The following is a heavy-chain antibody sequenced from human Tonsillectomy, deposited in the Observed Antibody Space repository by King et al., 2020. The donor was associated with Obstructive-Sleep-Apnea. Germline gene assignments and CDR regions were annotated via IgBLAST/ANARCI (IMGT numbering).Heavy chain of an antibody. CDR1: GFTFSSYA. CDR2: ISGSGGST. CDR3: AKETVVLPVAGDYFDY. Sequence: VQLVESGGGLVQPGGSLRLSCAASGFTFSSYAMSWVRQPPGKGLEWVSTISGSGGSTYYADSLKGRFTISRDNSKNTLYLQMNSLRAEDTALYYCAKETVVLPVAGDYFDYWGQGTLVTVSS. D-gene: IGHD2-2*01. J-gene: IGHJ4*02. V-gene: IGHV3-23*04.